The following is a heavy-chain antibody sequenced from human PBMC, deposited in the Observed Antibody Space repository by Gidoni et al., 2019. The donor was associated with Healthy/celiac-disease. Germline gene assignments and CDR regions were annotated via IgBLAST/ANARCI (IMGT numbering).Heavy chain of an antibody. D-gene: IGHD2-8*02. Sequence: EVPLVESGGGLVQPGGSLRLSCAASGFTVRSNYMSWVRQAPGKGLEWVSVIYSGGSTYYADSVNGRFTISRDNSKNTLYLQMNSLRAEDTAVYYCAREYWSGGFDYWGQGTLVTVSS. CDR1: GFTVRSNY. J-gene: IGHJ4*02. CDR2: IYSGGST. V-gene: IGHV3-66*01. CDR3: AREYWSGGFDY.